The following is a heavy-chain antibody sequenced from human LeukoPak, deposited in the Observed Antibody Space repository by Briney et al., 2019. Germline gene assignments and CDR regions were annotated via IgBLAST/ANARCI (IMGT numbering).Heavy chain of an antibody. J-gene: IGHJ4*02. CDR3: AKGGLERPGY. D-gene: IGHD1-1*01. CDR2: TSGSGSST. Sequence: GGSLRLSCAASGFTFSNYAMSWVRQAPGKGLEWVSGTSGSGSSTYYADSVKGRFTISRDNSKNTVYLQMKSLRAEDTAVYYCAKGGLERPGYWGQGTLVTVSS. V-gene: IGHV3-23*01. CDR1: GFTFSNYA.